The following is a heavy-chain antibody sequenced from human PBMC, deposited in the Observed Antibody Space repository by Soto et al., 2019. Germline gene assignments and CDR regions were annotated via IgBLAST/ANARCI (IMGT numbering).Heavy chain of an antibody. CDR2: IYYSGST. CDR3: ASGGWYVDY. CDR1: GDSMNSHY. J-gene: IGHJ4*02. D-gene: IGHD6-19*01. Sequence: SETLSLTCTVSGDSMNSHYWSWYRQPPGKGLEWIGYIYYSGSTDYNPSLKSRVTMPVDTSKNQFSLKLTSVSAADTAVYYCASGGWYVDYWGQGIMVT. V-gene: IGHV4-59*11.